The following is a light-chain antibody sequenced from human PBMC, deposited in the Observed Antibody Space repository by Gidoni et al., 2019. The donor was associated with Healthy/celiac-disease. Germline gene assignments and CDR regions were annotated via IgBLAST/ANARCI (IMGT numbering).Light chain of an antibody. J-gene: IGKJ2*01. Sequence: DRQMTQSPSPLSASVGDRVTITCRASQSISSWLAWYQQKPGKAPKLLIYKASSLESGVPSRFSGSGSGTDFTLTISSLQPDDFAPYYCQQYNSYLFGQGTKLEIK. CDR1: QSISSW. V-gene: IGKV1-5*03. CDR2: KAS. CDR3: QQYNSYL.